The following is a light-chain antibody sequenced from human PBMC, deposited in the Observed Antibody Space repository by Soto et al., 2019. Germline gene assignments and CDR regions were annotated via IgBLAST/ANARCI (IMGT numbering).Light chain of an antibody. CDR2: AAS. CDR1: QSISSY. Sequence: DLQMPQSPSSLSASVGDRVTITCRASQSISSYLNWYQQKPGKAPKLLIYAASSLQSGVPSRFSGSGSGTDFTLTISSLQPEDFATYYCQQSYSTLFTFGGGTKVEIK. CDR3: QQSYSTLFT. V-gene: IGKV1-39*01. J-gene: IGKJ4*01.